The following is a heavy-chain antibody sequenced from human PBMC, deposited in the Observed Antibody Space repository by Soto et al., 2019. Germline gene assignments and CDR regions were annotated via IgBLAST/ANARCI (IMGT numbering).Heavy chain of an antibody. CDR2: IYYSGST. J-gene: IGHJ5*02. CDR3: ARHHWTAGWDWFDP. V-gene: IGHV4-39*01. CDR1: GGSISSSSYY. D-gene: IGHD1-1*01. Sequence: SETLSLTCTVYGGSISSSSYYWGWIRQPPGKGLEWIGSIYYSGSTYYNPSLKSRVTISVDTSKNQFSLKLSSVTAADTAVYYCARHHWTAGWDWFDPWGQGTLVTVSS.